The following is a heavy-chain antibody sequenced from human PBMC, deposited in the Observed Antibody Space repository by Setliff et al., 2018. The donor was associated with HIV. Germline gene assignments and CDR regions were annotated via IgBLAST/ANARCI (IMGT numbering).Heavy chain of an antibody. CDR1: GYSFTSYW. J-gene: IGHJ4*02. Sequence: GESLKISCKGSGYSFTSYWIGWVRQMPGKGLEWMGIIYPGDSDTRYSPSFQGQATVSADKSISTAYPQWSSLKASDTAMYYCARHGVFPVRWCFDYWGQGTLVTVSS. D-gene: IGHD2-21*01. CDR2: IYPGDSDT. V-gene: IGHV5-51*01. CDR3: ARHGVFPVRWCFDY.